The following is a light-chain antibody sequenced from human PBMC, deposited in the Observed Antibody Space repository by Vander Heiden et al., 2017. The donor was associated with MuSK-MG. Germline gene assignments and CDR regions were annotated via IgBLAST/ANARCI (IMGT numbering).Light chain of an antibody. CDR3: QVSDSGSEHVV. V-gene: IGLV3-21*02. J-gene: IGLJ2*01. CDR2: DES. Sequence: DVLTRPPAVAVAPGQTARITCGGNNIGRKSVHGYQQKPGQDHVRVVVDESDRPSGITERFSCYNAGNNATRKISRVEAGEEADDYWQVSDSGSEHVVCGRGTKLTVL. CDR1: NIGRKS.